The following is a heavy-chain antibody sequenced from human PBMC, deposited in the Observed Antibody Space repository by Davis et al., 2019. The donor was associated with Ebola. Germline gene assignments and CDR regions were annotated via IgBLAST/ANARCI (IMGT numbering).Heavy chain of an antibody. J-gene: IGHJ3*02. D-gene: IGHD3-3*01. V-gene: IGHV3-NL1*01. CDR3: AKDMGSSGPFGVGAFDT. CDR2: TTLSGAST. CDR1: GFPFSRYG. Sequence: GESLKISCAASGFPFSRYGMHWVRQAPGKGLEWVSATTLSGASTYYAESVKGRFTISRDNSKNKVDLQMNNLRVEDTAMYYCAKDMGSSGPFGVGAFDTWGQGTMVTVSS.